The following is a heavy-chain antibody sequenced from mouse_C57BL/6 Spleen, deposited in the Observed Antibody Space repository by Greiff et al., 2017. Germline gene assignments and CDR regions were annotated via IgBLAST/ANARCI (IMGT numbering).Heavy chain of an antibody. V-gene: IGHV1-61*01. CDR3: AREGVLPRGAMDY. D-gene: IGHD1-1*01. CDR1: GYTFTSYW. Sequence: QVQLQQPGAELVRPGSSVKLSCKASGYTFTSYWMDWVKQRPGQGLEWIGNIYPSDSETHYNQKFKDKATLTVDKSSSPAYMQLSSLTSEDSAVYYCAREGVLPRGAMDYWGQGTSVTVSS. CDR2: IYPSDSET. J-gene: IGHJ4*01.